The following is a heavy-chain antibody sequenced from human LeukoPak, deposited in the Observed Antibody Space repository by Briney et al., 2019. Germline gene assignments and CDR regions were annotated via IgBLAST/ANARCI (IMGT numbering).Heavy chain of an antibody. D-gene: IGHD3-22*01. Sequence: SVKVSCKASGGTFSSYAISWVRQAPGQGLEWMGGIIPIFGTANYAQKFQGRVTITTDESTSTAYMELSSLRSEDTAVYYCARAPRDDSSSLHLEHWGQGTLVTVSS. V-gene: IGHV1-69*05. CDR1: GGTFSSYA. CDR2: IIPIFGTA. J-gene: IGHJ4*02. CDR3: ARAPRDDSSSLHLEH.